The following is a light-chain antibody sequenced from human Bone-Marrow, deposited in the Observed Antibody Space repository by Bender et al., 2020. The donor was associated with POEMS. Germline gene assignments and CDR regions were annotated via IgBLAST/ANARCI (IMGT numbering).Light chain of an antibody. J-gene: IGLJ3*02. V-gene: IGLV1-44*01. CDR3: QSYDSSLSASV. CDR2: ADD. CDR1: SIGRNP. Sequence: QSVLTQPPSASGTPGQRVTISCSGGSIGRNPINWYQQLPGTAPRLVIYADDRRPSGVPNRFSGSKSATSASLAITGLQSEDEADYYCQSYDSSLSASVFGGGTKLTVL.